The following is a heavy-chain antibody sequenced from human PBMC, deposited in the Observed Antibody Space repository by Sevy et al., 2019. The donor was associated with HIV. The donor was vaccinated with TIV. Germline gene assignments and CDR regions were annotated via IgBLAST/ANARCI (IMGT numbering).Heavy chain of an antibody. D-gene: IGHD3-22*01. J-gene: IGHJ4*02. Sequence: ASVKVSYKVSGYTLTELSMHWVRQVPGKGLEWMGSFDPEDDETIYAQKFQGRVTMTEDTSTDTAYMELSSLRSEDTAVYYCATTKDYYVNSGDPFDYWGQGTLVTVSS. V-gene: IGHV1-24*01. CDR3: ATTKDYYVNSGDPFDY. CDR1: GYTLTELS. CDR2: FDPEDDET.